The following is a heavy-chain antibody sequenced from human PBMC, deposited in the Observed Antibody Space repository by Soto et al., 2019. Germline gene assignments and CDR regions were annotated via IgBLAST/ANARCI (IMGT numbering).Heavy chain of an antibody. Sequence: GGSLRLSCAASGFMFNNYAMSWVRQAPGKGLEWVSTVSVSGGTTYYADSLKGRFTISRDNSKKTVYLQMNRLRADDTAIYYCAKGLYYYDSSGYRLFDYWGQRTLVTVS. CDR3: AKGLYYYDSSGYRLFDY. CDR2: VSVSGGTT. J-gene: IGHJ4*02. CDR1: GFMFNNYA. D-gene: IGHD3-22*01. V-gene: IGHV3-23*01.